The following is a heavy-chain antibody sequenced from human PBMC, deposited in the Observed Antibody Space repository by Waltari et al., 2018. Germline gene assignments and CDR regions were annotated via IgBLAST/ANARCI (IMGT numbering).Heavy chain of an antibody. Sequence: VQLQQWGAGLLKPSETLSLTCAVYGGSFSGYYWSWIRQPPGKGLEWIGEINHSGSTNYNPSLKSRVTISVDTSKNQFSLKLSSVTAADTAVYYCASVSSIAARMDVWGQGTTVTVSS. V-gene: IGHV4-34*01. CDR3: ASVSSIAARMDV. CDR1: GGSFSGYY. D-gene: IGHD6-6*01. J-gene: IGHJ6*02. CDR2: INHSGST.